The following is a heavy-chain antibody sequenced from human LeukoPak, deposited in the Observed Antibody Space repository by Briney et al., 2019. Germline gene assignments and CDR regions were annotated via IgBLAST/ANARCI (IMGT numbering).Heavy chain of an antibody. CDR1: GFTFSSYS. D-gene: IGHD3-10*01. V-gene: IGHV3-21*01. J-gene: IGHJ4*02. CDR2: INSSSSYI. CDR3: ARAGHRITMVRGVINY. Sequence: GGSLRLSCAASGFTFSSYSMNWVRQAPGKGLDWVSSINSSSSYIYYADSVKGRFTISRDNAKNSLYLQMNSLRAEDTAVYYCARAGHRITMVRGVINYWGQGTLVTVSS.